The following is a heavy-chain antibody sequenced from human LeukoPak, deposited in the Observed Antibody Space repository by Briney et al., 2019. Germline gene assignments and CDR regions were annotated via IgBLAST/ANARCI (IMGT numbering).Heavy chain of an antibody. CDR2: IWYDGSNK. J-gene: IGHJ6*02. Sequence: GGSLRLSCAASAFTFSNYWMSWVRQAPGKGLEWVAVIWYDGSNKYYADSVKGRFTISRDNSKNTLYLQMNSLRAEDTAVYYCVSGGDYGRYYYGMDVWGQGTTVTVSS. CDR1: AFTFSNYW. V-gene: IGHV3-33*08. CDR3: VSGGDYGRYYYGMDV. D-gene: IGHD4-17*01.